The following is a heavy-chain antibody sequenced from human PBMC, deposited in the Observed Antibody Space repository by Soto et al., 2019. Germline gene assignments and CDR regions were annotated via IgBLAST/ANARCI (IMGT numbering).Heavy chain of an antibody. V-gene: IGHV3-21*01. CDR3: ARDSGDYPHGGGIYYYYYMDV. D-gene: IGHD4-17*01. J-gene: IGHJ6*03. CDR1: GFTFSSYS. Sequence: GSLRLSCAASGFTFSSYSMNWVRQAPGKGLEWVSSISSSSSYIYYADSVKGRFTISRDNAKNSLYLQMNSLRAEDTAVYYCARDSGDYPHGGGIYYYYYMDVWGKGTTVTVSS. CDR2: ISSSSSYI.